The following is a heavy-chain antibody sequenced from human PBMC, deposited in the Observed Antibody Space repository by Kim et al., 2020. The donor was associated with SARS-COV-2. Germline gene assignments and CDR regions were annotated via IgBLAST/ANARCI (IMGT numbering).Heavy chain of an antibody. CDR3: AKRFCDGGYCNPYFDH. V-gene: IGHV3-11*01. CDR1: GFIFSDTN. Sequence: GGSLRLSCAASGFIFSDTNMSWLRQAPGKGLEWVSYITSSGTIIYYGDSVKGRFIISRDNAKNSLYLQMNSLRAEDTAVYYCAKRFCDGGYCNPYFDHWGQGTLVTVSS. CDR2: ITSSGTII. D-gene: IGHD2-21*02. J-gene: IGHJ4*02.